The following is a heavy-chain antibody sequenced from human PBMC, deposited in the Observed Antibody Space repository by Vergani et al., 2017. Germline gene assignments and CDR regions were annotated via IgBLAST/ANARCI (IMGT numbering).Heavy chain of an antibody. CDR3: ARGIRDFWSGHRSSGMDV. D-gene: IGHD3-3*01. CDR2: IWYDGSNK. Sequence: QVQLVESGGGVVQPGRSLRLSCAASGFTFSSYGMHWVRQAPGKGLEWVAVIWYDGSNKYYADSVKGRFTISRDNSKNTLYLQMNSLRAEDTAVYYCARGIRDFWSGHRSSGMDVWGQGTTVTVSS. V-gene: IGHV3-33*01. CDR1: GFTFSSYG. J-gene: IGHJ6*02.